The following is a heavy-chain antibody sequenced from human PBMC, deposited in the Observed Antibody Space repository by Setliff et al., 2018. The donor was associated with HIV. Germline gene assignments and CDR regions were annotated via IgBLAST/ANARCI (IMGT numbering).Heavy chain of an antibody. CDR1: SDSMSHYF. CDR2: IDYSGSA. D-gene: IGHD1-26*01. Sequence: SETLSLTCSVASDSMSHYFWSWIRQAPGRGLEWIGYIDYSGSAFYNPSLKSRITISRDTSKNQFSLKMTSVTAADTATYYCARWRGVGATAWGQGTLVTVSS. CDR3: ARWRGVGATA. J-gene: IGHJ4*02. V-gene: IGHV4-59*12.